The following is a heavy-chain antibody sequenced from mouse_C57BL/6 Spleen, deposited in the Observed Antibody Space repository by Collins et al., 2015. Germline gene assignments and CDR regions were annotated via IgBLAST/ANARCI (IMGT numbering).Heavy chain of an antibody. V-gene: IGHV2-2*01. D-gene: IGHD1-1*01. J-gene: IGHJ1*03. CDR3: ARNTTVVATYWYFDV. CDR1: GFSLTSYG. CDR2: IWSGGST. Sequence: QVQLKQSGPGLVQPSQSLSITCTVSGFSLTSYGVHWVRQSPGKGLEWLGVIWSGGSTDYNAAFISRLSISKDNSKSQVFFKMNSLQADDTAIYYCARNTTVVATYWYFDVWGTGTTVTVSS.